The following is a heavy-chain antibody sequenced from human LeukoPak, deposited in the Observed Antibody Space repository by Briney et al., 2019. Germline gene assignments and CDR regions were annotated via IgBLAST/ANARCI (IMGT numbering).Heavy chain of an antibody. D-gene: IGHD4-23*01. V-gene: IGHV4-39*01. Sequence: NPSETLSLTCTVSGGSISTTSYYWGWIRQPPGKGLEWIGSIYYSGSTYYNPSLKSRVTISVDTSKNQFSLKLSSVTAADTAVYYCARFYGGNQKYYFDYWGQGTLVTVSS. CDR3: ARFYGGNQKYYFDY. J-gene: IGHJ4*02. CDR2: IYYSGST. CDR1: GGSISTTSYY.